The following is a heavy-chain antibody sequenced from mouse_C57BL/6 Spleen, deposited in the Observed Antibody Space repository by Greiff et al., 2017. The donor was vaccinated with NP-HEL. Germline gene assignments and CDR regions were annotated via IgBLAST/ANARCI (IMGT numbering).Heavy chain of an antibody. V-gene: IGHV1-4*01. CDR3: ARNLGDY. CDR2: INPSSGYT. CDR1: GYTFTSHT. D-gene: IGHD3-3*01. Sequence: VKLVESGAELARPGASVKMSCKASGYTFTSHTMHWVKQRPGQGLEWIGYINPSSGYTKYNQKFKDKATLTADKSSSTAYMQLSSLTSEDSAVYYCARNLGDYWGQGTTLTVSS. J-gene: IGHJ2*01.